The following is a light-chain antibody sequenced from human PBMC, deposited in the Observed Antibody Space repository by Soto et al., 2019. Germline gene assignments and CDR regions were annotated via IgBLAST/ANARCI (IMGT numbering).Light chain of an antibody. J-gene: IGLJ3*02. CDR2: DDN. CDR3: WSADSSSQEWV. V-gene: IGLV3-10*01. Sequence: SYELTQPPSVSVSPGQTARITCSGDALPQKFASWYQQKSGQAPVLVIYDDNNRPSGIPERFSGSSSGTMATLTISGAQVEDEADYYCWSADSSSQEWVFGGGTKLTVL. CDR1: ALPQKF.